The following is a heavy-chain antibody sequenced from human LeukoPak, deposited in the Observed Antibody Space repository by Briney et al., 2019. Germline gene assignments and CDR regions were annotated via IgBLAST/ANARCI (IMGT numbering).Heavy chain of an antibody. CDR2: IKQDGSEK. D-gene: IGHD3-16*02. Sequence: RGSLRLSCAASGFTFSSYWMSWVRQAPGKGLEWVANIKQDGSEKYYVDSVRGRFTISRDNAKNSLYLQMNSLRAEDTAVYYCARDCVKCAVDYWGQGTLVTVSS. CDR3: ARDCVKCAVDY. J-gene: IGHJ4*02. V-gene: IGHV3-7*01. CDR1: GFTFSSYW.